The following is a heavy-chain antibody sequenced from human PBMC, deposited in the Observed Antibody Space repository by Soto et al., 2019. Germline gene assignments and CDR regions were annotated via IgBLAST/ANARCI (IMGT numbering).Heavy chain of an antibody. D-gene: IGHD3-9*01. Sequence: QLQLQESGPGLVKPSETLSLTCTVSGGSISSSSYYWGWIRQPPGKGLEWIGSIYYSGSTYSNPSLKSRLTISVDTSKNQFSLKLSSVTAADTAVYYCARHRLIRGGDILTGSFDYWGQGTLVTVSS. J-gene: IGHJ4*02. CDR3: ARHRLIRGGDILTGSFDY. CDR2: IYYSGST. V-gene: IGHV4-39*01. CDR1: GGSISSSSYY.